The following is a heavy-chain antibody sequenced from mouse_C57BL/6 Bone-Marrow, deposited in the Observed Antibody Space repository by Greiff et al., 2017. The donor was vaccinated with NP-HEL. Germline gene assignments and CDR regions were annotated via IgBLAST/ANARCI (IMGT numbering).Heavy chain of an antibody. D-gene: IGHD1-1*01. J-gene: IGHJ3*01. CDR1: GYTFTDYY. CDR3: ARGDIYYYGSSYVQFAY. Sequence: EVKLQESGPVLVKPGASVKMSCKASGYTFTDYYMNWVKQSHGKSLEWIGVINPYNGGTSYNQKFKGKATLTVDKSSSTAYMELNSLTSEDSAVYYCARGDIYYYGSSYVQFAYWGQGTLVTVSA. V-gene: IGHV1-19*01. CDR2: INPYNGGT.